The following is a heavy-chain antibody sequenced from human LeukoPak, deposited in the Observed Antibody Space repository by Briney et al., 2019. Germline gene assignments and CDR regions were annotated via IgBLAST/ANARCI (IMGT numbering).Heavy chain of an antibody. CDR3: ARAYDFWSGYSTGYYYYMDV. CDR1: GGSISSYY. Sequence: SETLSLTCTVSGGSISSYYWSWIRQPAGKGLGWIGRIYTSGSTNYNPSLKSRVTMSVDTSKNQFSLKLSSVTAADTAVYYCARAYDFWSGYSTGYYYYMDVWGKGTTVTVSS. D-gene: IGHD3-3*01. V-gene: IGHV4-4*07. CDR2: IYTSGST. J-gene: IGHJ6*03.